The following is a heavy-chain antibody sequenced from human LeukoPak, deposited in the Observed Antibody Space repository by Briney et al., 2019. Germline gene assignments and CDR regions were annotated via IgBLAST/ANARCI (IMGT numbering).Heavy chain of an antibody. D-gene: IGHD3-22*01. CDR2: INWNCGST. Sequence: GGSLRLSCAASGFTFDDYGMSWVRQAPGKGLEWVSGINWNCGSTGYADSVKGRFTISRDNDKNSLYLQMNSLRAEDTALYYCARFLSSGYYSFAGYFDYWGQGTLVTVSS. V-gene: IGHV3-20*04. J-gene: IGHJ4*02. CDR1: GFTFDDYG. CDR3: ARFLSSGYYSFAGYFDY.